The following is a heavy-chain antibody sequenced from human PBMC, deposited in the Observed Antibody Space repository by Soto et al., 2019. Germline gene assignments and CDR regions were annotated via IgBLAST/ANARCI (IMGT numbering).Heavy chain of an antibody. D-gene: IGHD3-10*01. CDR2: LDEYGNTI. V-gene: IGHV3-74*01. CDR3: TRVIGGKGTY. Sequence: EVQLVESGGGLVQPGGSLRLSCATSGFTFSSYCMHWVRQVPGQGLLWVSRLDEYGNTINYADSVRGLFTISRDNARNPFYVEMNSLRAEDTALYYCTRVIGGKGTYWGPVTLLTVSS. J-gene: IGHJ4*02. CDR1: GFTFSSYC.